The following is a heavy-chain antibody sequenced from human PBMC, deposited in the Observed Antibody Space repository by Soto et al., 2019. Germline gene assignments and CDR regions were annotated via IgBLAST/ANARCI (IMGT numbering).Heavy chain of an antibody. D-gene: IGHD5-18*01. J-gene: IGHJ4*02. CDR2: IDYSGST. V-gene: IGHV4-31*03. CDR1: GGSISSGGYY. Sequence: SETLSLTFTVSGGSISSGGYYWSWIRQNTGKGLEWIGYIDYSGSTYYNPSLKSRVTISVDTSKNQFSLKLSSVTAADTAVYYCAREIGGYSYFDYWGQGTLVTVSS. CDR3: AREIGGYSYFDY.